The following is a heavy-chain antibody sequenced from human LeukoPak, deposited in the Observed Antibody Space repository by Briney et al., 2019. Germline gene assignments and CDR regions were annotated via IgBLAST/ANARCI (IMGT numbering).Heavy chain of an antibody. CDR3: ARDKSAAADYYFDF. D-gene: IGHD3-10*01. Sequence: PGRSLRLSCAASGFTFSSYAMHWVRQAPGKGLKWVAVISYDGSNKYYADSVKGRFTISRDNSKNTLYLQMNSLRAEGTAVYYCARDKSAAADYYFDFWGQGTLVTVSS. J-gene: IGHJ4*02. CDR2: ISYDGSNK. V-gene: IGHV3-30-3*01. CDR1: GFTFSSYA.